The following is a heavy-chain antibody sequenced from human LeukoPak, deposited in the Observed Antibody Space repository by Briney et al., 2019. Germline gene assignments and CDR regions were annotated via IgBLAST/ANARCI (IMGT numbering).Heavy chain of an antibody. CDR1: GGSISSYY. J-gene: IGHJ4*02. V-gene: IGHV4-59*12. CDR2: IYHSGST. CDR3: ARDRRKWLRGKYYFDY. D-gene: IGHD5-12*01. Sequence: SETLSLTCTVSGGSISSYYWSWIRQPPGKGLEWIGEIYHSGSTNYNPSLKSRVTISVDKSKNQFSLKLSSVTAADTAVYYCARDRRKWLRGKYYFDYWGQGTLVTVSS.